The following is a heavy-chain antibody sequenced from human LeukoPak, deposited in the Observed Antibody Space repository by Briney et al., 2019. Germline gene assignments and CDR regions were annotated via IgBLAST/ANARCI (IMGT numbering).Heavy chain of an antibody. J-gene: IGHJ6*02. D-gene: IGHD3-3*01. CDR1: GGSFSGYY. V-gene: IGHV4-34*01. Sequence: SETLSLTCAVYGGSFSGYYWSWIRQPPGKGLEWIGEINHSGSTNYNPSLKSRVTISVDTSKNQFSLKLSSVTAADTAVYYCARDEAIFGAGYYYGMDVWGQGTTVTVSS. CDR2: INHSGST. CDR3: ARDEAIFGAGYYYGMDV.